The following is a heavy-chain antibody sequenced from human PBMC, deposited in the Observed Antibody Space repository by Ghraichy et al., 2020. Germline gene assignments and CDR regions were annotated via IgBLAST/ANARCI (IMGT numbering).Heavy chain of an antibody. CDR3: ARVTSVAVAGTFDY. J-gene: IGHJ4*02. CDR2: IIPMYGVA. CDR1: GGTLDIYA. V-gene: IGHV1-69*10. Sequence: VKVSCKASGGTLDIYALNWVRQAPGQGLEWMGGIIPMYGVAKYAQRFQGRLTITADKSTTTVYMELSSLRSEDTAVYYCARVTSVAVAGTFDYWGPGTLVTVAS. D-gene: IGHD6-19*01.